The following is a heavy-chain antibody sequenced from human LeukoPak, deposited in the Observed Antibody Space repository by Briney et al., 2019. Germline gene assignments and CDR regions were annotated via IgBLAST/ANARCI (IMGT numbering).Heavy chain of an antibody. CDR1: GYSISSGDY. CDR2: IYQSGRT. J-gene: IGHJ6*03. V-gene: IGHV4-38-2*02. Sequence: SETLSLTCTVSGYSISSGDYWGWIRQPPGKGLEWIGNIYQSGRTYYNPSLKSRVTISVDTSKNQFSLKLSSVTAADTAVYYCAREGAHYYGSGRKYYYYYMDVWGKGTTVTISS. CDR3: AREGAHYYGSGRKYYYYYMDV. D-gene: IGHD3-10*01.